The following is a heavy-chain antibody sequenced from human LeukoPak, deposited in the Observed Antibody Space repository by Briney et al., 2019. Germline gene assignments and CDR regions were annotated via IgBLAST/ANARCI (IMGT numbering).Heavy chain of an antibody. J-gene: IGHJ3*01. V-gene: IGHV4-39*01. D-gene: IGHD3-22*01. Sequence: PSETLSLTCTVSGGSISSTNHYWSFIRQPPGKGLDWIGSIHYRGNTYYNMSLQSRIIISVDTSKNQFSLKLNSVTAADTAVFYCARQDSTGYYIPSAFDVWGQGTTVTVSS. CDR2: IHYRGNT. CDR3: ARQDSTGYYIPSAFDV. CDR1: GGSISSTNHY.